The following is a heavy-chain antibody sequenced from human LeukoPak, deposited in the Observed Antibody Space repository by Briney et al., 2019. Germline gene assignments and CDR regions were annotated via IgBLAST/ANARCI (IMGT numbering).Heavy chain of an antibody. CDR1: GGSFSGYY. J-gene: IGHJ5*02. V-gene: IGHV4-34*01. D-gene: IGHD3-22*01. Sequence: SETLSLTCAVYGGSFSGYYWSWIRQPPGKGLEWIGEINHSGSTNYNPSLKSRVTISVDTSKNQFSLKLSSVTAADTAVYYCAGYYYDCSGYYYGWFDPWGQGTLVTVSS. CDR2: INHSGST. CDR3: AGYYYDCSGYYYGWFDP.